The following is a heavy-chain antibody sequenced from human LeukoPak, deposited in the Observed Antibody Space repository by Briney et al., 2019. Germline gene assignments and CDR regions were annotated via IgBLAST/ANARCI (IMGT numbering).Heavy chain of an antibody. V-gene: IGHV3-33*08. Sequence: SLRLSCAASGFTFSSYAMSWVRQAPGKGLEWVAVIWHDGNNKYYADSVKGRFSISRDNSKNTLYLQMNSLRAEDTAVYYCARDTLSPAYWGQGTLITVSS. CDR2: IWHDGNNK. J-gene: IGHJ4*02. D-gene: IGHD2/OR15-2a*01. CDR3: ARDTLSPAY. CDR1: GFTFSSYA.